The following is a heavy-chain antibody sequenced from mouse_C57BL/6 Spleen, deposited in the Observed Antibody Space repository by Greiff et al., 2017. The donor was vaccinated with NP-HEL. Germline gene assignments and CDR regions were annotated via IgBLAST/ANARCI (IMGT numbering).Heavy chain of an antibody. CDR1: GYTFTDYN. CDR2: INPNNGGT. CDR3: ARNRDSSGYDY. V-gene: IGHV1-18*01. J-gene: IGHJ2*01. Sequence: EVQLQESGPELVKPGASVKIPCKASGYTFTDYNMDWVKQSHGKSLEWIGDINPNNGGTIYNQKFKGKATLTVDKSSSTAYMELRSLTSEDTAVYYCARNRDSSGYDYWGQGTTLTVSS. D-gene: IGHD3-2*02.